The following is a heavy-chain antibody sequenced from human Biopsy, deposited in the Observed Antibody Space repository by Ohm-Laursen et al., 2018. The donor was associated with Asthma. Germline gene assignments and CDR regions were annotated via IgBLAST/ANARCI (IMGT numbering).Heavy chain of an antibody. J-gene: IGHJ6*02. Sequence: SSVKVSCKASGGMFGNYAISWVRQAPGLGLEWMGGISPIFGSSNYAQRFQGRVTFTADESTSSAYMELSSLRSEDSAVYYRAREVSTVDYGYYYFAMDVWGQGTTVTVSS. D-gene: IGHD4-17*01. CDR3: AREVSTVDYGYYYFAMDV. CDR1: GGMFGNYA. V-gene: IGHV1-69*01. CDR2: ISPIFGSS.